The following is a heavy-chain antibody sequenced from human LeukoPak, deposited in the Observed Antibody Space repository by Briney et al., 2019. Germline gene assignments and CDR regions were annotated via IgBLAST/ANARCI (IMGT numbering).Heavy chain of an antibody. V-gene: IGHV3-9*01. J-gene: IGHJ4*02. Sequence: GRSLRLSCAASGFTFDDYAMHWVRQAPGKGLEWVSGISWNSGSIGYADSEKGRFTISRDNAKNSLYLQMNSLRAEDTALYYCAKDLGGRPTLYYFDYWGQGTLVTVSS. CDR1: GFTFDDYA. D-gene: IGHD1-26*01. CDR2: ISWNSGSI. CDR3: AKDLGGRPTLYYFDY.